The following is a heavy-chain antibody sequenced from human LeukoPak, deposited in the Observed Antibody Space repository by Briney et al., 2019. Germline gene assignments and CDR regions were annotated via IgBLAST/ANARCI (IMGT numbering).Heavy chain of an antibody. CDR1: GGSISSGDSY. J-gene: IGHJ4*02. D-gene: IGHD3-16*02. Sequence: SQTLSLTCTVSGGSISSGDSYWTWIRQPPEKGLEWIGNIYYSGSTYYNPSLKSRVIISVDTSKNQFSLKLSSVTAADTALYYCARHNNYDYIWGSYRPTGGFDYWGQGTLVTVSS. CDR3: ARHNNYDYIWGSYRPTGGFDY. V-gene: IGHV4-30-4*01. CDR2: IYYSGST.